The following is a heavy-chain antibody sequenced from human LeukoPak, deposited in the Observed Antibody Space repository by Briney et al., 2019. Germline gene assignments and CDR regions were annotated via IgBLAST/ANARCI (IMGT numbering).Heavy chain of an antibody. J-gene: IGHJ5*02. Sequence: ASVKVSCKASGYTFTGYYMHWVRQAPGLGLEWMGWINPNSGGTNYAQKFQGRVTMTRDTSISTAYMELSRLRSDDTAVYYCARPLLGCSGGSCYSDWFDPWGQGTLVTVSS. V-gene: IGHV1-2*02. D-gene: IGHD2-15*01. CDR1: GYTFTGYY. CDR2: INPNSGGT. CDR3: ARPLLGCSGGSCYSDWFDP.